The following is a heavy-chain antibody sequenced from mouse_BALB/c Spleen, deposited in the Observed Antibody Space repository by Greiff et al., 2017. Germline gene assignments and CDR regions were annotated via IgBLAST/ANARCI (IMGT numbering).Heavy chain of an antibody. V-gene: IGHV5-6-3*01. CDR2: INSNGGST. CDR3: ARAFYYYAMDY. J-gene: IGHJ4*01. Sequence: EVQWVESGGGLVQPGGSLKLSCAASGFTFSSYGMSWVRQTPDKRLELVATINSNGGSTYYPDSVKGRFTISRDNAKNTLYLQMSSLKSEDTAMYYCARAFYYYAMDYWGQGTSVTVSS. CDR1: GFTFSSYG.